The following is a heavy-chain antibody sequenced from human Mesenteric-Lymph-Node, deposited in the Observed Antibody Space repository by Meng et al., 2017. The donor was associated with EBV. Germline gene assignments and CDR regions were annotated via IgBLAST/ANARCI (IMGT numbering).Heavy chain of an antibody. J-gene: IGHJ4*02. Sequence: QEHMVRSVAEVGKPGASLKISCNASGYACTSYYMHWLRQAPGQGFEWIGILNPSGGNTIYAQNFQGRVTMTRDTSTSTVYMELHSLRSDDTAMYYCARDSQWEIHTDPDYWGLGTLVTVSS. CDR1: GYACTSYY. CDR2: LNPSGGNT. D-gene: IGHD1-26*01. V-gene: IGHV1-46*01. CDR3: ARDSQWEIHTDPDY.